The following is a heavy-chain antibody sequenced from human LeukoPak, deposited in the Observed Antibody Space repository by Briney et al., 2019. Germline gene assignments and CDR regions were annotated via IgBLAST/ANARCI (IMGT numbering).Heavy chain of an antibody. J-gene: IGHJ3*02. V-gene: IGHV4-59*01. Sequence: PSETLSLTCTVSGGSISSYYWSWIRQPPEKGLEWIGYIQNRGSTNYNPSLKSRVTLSVDTSKNQFSLKLTSVTAADTAVYYCARDRPGIAVAGDAFDIWGQGTMVTVSS. CDR2: IQNRGST. D-gene: IGHD6-19*01. CDR1: GGSISSYY. CDR3: ARDRPGIAVAGDAFDI.